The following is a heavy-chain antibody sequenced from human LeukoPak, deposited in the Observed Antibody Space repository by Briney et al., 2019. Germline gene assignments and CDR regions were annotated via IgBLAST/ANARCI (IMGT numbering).Heavy chain of an antibody. V-gene: IGHV3-7*01. CDR2: IKQDGSEK. Sequence: GGSLRLSCAASGFTFSSYWMSWVRQAPGKGLEWVANIKQDGSEKYYADSVKGRFTISRDNSKNTLYLQMNSLRAEDTAVYYCAKDRPEYYFDYWGQGTLVTVSS. CDR1: GFTFSSYW. CDR3: AKDRPEYYFDY. D-gene: IGHD1-14*01. J-gene: IGHJ4*02.